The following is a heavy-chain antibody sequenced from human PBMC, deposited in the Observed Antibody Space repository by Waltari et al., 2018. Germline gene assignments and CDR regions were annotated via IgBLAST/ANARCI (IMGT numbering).Heavy chain of an antibody. V-gene: IGHV4-4*07. CDR2: IHISGST. CDR3: ARDRAGDRSFDS. J-gene: IGHJ4*02. Sequence: QIQLQESGPGLVKPSETLSLMCTVSGDSINNYYWSWIRQPAGKGLEWIGRIHISGSTNYNPALKRRVTVSRDTSKSHFSLKLTSVTAADTAVYYCARDRAGDRSFDSWGQGALVTVSS. D-gene: IGHD7-27*01. CDR1: GDSINNYY.